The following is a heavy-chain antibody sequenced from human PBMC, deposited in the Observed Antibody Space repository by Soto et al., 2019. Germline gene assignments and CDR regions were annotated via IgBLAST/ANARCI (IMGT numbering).Heavy chain of an antibody. CDR3: ARDRHYYGMDV. CDR1: GFTVSSNY. J-gene: IGHJ6*02. V-gene: IGHV3-53*01. Sequence: GGSLRLSCAASGFTVSSNYMSWVRQAPGKGLEWVSVIYSGCSTYYADSVKGRFTISRDNSKNTLYLQMNSLRAEDTAVYYCARDRHYYGMDVWGQGTTVTVSS. CDR2: IYSGCST.